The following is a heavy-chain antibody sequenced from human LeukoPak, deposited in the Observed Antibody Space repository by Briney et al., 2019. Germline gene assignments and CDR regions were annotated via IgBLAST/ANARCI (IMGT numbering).Heavy chain of an antibody. CDR1: GDSVSSNSAA. J-gene: IGHJ6*03. D-gene: IGHD2-15*01. CDR3: ARDRRVVAAIQDSLYYYYYYMDV. CDR2: TYYRSKWYN. V-gene: IGHV6-1*01. Sequence: SQTLSLTCAISGDSVSSNSAAWNWIRQSPSRGLEWLGRTYYRSKWYNDYAVSVKSRITINPDTSKNQFSLQLNSVTPEDTAVYYCARDRRVVAAIQDSLYYYYYYMDVWGKGTTVTVSS.